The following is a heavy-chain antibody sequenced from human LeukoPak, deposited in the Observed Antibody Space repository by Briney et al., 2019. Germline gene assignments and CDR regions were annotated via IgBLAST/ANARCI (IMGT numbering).Heavy chain of an antibody. J-gene: IGHJ6*02. CDR3: ARFQAADDYGDYGAYYYYGMDV. V-gene: IGHV1-8*01. D-gene: IGHD4-17*01. CDR1: GYTFTSYD. Sequence: ASVTVSCTASGYTFTSYDINWVRQATGQGLEWMGWMNPNSGNTGYAQKFQGRVTMTRNTSISTAYMELSSLRSEDTAVYYCARFQAADDYGDYGAYYYYGMDVWGQGTTVTVSS. CDR2: MNPNSGNT.